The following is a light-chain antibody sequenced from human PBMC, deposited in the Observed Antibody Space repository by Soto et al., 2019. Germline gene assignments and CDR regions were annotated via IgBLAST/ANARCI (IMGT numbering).Light chain of an antibody. J-gene: IGLJ3*02. Sequence: QSVLTQPPSASGTPGQRVTISCSGSSSNIGSNTVNWYQQLPGTAPKLLIWSSNQRPSGVPDRFSGSKSGTSASLAISGLQSEDDAYYYCAAWDDSLNGVVFGGGTKLTVL. V-gene: IGLV1-44*01. CDR1: SSNIGSNT. CDR2: SSN. CDR3: AAWDDSLNGVV.